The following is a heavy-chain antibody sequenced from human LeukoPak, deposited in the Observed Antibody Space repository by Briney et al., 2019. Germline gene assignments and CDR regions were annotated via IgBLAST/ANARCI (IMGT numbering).Heavy chain of an antibody. CDR2: IYSGGST. V-gene: IGHV3-53*01. CDR3: ARDRIDTAMVDY. Sequence: PGGSLRLSCAASGFTVSSNYMSWVRQAPGKGLEWVSVIYSGGSTYYADSVKGRFTISRDNSKNTLYLQMNSLRAEDTAVYYCARDRIDTAMVDYWGQGTLVTVSS. D-gene: IGHD5-18*01. J-gene: IGHJ4*02. CDR1: GFTVSSNY.